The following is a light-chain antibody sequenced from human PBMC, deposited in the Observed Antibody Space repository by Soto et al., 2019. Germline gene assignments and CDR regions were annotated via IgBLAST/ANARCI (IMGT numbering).Light chain of an antibody. CDR2: GNS. J-gene: IGLJ1*01. CDR3: QSYDSSLSGDV. CDR1: SSNIGAGYD. V-gene: IGLV1-40*01. Sequence: QSVLTQPPSVSGAPGQRVTTSCTGSSSNIGAGYDVHWYQQLPGTAPKLLIYGNSNRPSGVPDRFSGSKSGTSASLAITGLQAEDEAEYYCQSYDSSLSGDVFGTGTKVTVL.